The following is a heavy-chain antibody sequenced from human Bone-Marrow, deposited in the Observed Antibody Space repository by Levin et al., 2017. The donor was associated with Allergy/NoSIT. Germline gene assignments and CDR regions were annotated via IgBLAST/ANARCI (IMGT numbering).Heavy chain of an antibody. V-gene: IGHV3-30*03. CDR1: GLSFSDYG. CDR2: ITSDGANK. Sequence: GESLKISCSASGLSFSDYGMHWVRQAPDSGLEWVTLITSDGANKFYADSVKGRFIVSRDNSRNLLYLQLNSLRPEDTAVYYCASRGSFDHWGQGTLVTVSS. J-gene: IGHJ4*02. CDR3: ASRGSFDH. D-gene: IGHD3-10*01.